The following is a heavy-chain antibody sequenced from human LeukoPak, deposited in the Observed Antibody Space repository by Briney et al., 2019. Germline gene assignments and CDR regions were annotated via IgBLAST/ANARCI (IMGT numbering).Heavy chain of an antibody. CDR1: GYSFPSYW. D-gene: IGHD2-2*02. CDR3: ARHLGYCSSTSCYNYYYYYMDV. V-gene: IGHV5-51*01. J-gene: IGHJ6*03. CDR2: IYSGYSDT. Sequence: GESLKIPCKGSGYSFPSYWIGWVRQIPGKGLGWMGIIYSGYSDTRYRPSFQGQVTISADKSISTAYLQWSSLKASDTAMYYCARHLGYCSSTSCYNYYYYYMDVWGKGTTVTVSS.